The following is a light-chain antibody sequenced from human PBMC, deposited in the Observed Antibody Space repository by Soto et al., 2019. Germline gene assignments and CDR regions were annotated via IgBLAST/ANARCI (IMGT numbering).Light chain of an antibody. Sequence: IQMTQSPSSVSASVGDSVTITCRASQDISSWLAWYQVKPGKAPKLLIYGASNRESGVPSRFSASESGTLFTLTINSLQPEDFATYDCQQASSFPLTFGGGTTVEI. CDR3: QQASSFPLT. V-gene: IGKV1-12*01. CDR1: QDISSW. CDR2: GAS. J-gene: IGKJ4*01.